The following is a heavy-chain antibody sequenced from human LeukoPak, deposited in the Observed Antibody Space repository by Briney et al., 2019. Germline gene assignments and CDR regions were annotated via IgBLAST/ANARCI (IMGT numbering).Heavy chain of an antibody. CDR1: GGSISSYY. Sequence: SETLSLTCTVSGGSISSYYWSWIRQPPGKGLEWIGYIYYSGSTNYNPSLKSRVTISVDTSKNQFSLKLSSVTAADTAVYYCARHRYSSSWPLFDYWGQGTLVTVSS. CDR3: ARHRYSSSWPLFDY. D-gene: IGHD6-13*01. J-gene: IGHJ4*02. CDR2: IYYSGST. V-gene: IGHV4-59*08.